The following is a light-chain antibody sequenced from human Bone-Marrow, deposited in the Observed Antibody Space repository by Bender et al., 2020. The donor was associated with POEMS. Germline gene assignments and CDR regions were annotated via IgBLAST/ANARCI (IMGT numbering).Light chain of an antibody. V-gene: IGLV2-23*01. CDR3: CSYASGSTTYV. CDR2: EAT. CDR1: SSNVRSYNL. J-gene: IGLJ1*01. Sequence: QSALTQPASVSGSPGQSITISCTGTSSNVRSYNLASWYQQHPGKAPKLLIYEATKRPSGVSDRFSASKSGNTASLTISELEADDEADYYCCSYASGSTTYVFDTGTKVAVL.